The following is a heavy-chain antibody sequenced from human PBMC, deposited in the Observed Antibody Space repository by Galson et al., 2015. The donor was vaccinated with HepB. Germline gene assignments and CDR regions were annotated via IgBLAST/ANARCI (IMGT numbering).Heavy chain of an antibody. CDR2: IYPGDSDT. J-gene: IGHJ4*02. CDR3: ASGLRYFDWSKDGIDY. Sequence: QSGAEVTKPGESLKISCKGSGYSFTSYWIGWVRQMPGKGLEWMGIIYPGDSDTRYSPSFQGQVTISADKSISTAYLQWSSLKASDTAMYYCASGLRYFDWSKDGIDYWGQGTLVTVSS. CDR1: GYSFTSYW. V-gene: IGHV5-51*01. D-gene: IGHD3-9*01.